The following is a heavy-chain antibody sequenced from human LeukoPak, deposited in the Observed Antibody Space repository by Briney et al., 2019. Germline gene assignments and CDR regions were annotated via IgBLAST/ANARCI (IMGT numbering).Heavy chain of an antibody. CDR2: IFYSGST. CDR1: GGSISTSNYY. J-gene: IGHJ6*03. CDR3: ARLGPHSQTGPYGSGSLAYYYYMDV. D-gene: IGHD3-10*01. Sequence: SGTLSLTCTVSGGSISTSNYYWGWIRQPPGKGLEWIGNIFYSGSTYYSPSLKSRVTISVDTSRNQFSLKLSSVTAADTAVYYCARLGPHSQTGPYGSGSLAYYYYMDVWGKGTTVTISS. V-gene: IGHV4-39*07.